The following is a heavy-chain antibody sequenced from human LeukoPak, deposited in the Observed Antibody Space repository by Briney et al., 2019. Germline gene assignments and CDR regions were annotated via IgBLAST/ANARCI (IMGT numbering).Heavy chain of an antibody. V-gene: IGHV3-23*01. CDR3: AKDSYTTSWWGYFDY. Sequence: PGGSLRLSCAASGFTFSSYAMSWVRQAPGKGLEWVSTSSGSGGGGTTYYADSVKGRFTISRDNSKNKLYLQMNSLRAEDTAVYSCAKDSYTTSWWGYFDYWGQGTLVTVSS. D-gene: IGHD6-13*01. CDR2: SSGSGGGGTT. CDR1: GFTFSSYA. J-gene: IGHJ4*02.